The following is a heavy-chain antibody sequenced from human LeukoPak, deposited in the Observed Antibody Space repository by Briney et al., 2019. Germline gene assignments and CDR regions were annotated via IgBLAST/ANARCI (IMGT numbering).Heavy chain of an antibody. CDR3: ARVTGRYCSGGSCYYYYYGMDV. CDR2: INAGNGNT. D-gene: IGHD2-15*01. CDR1: GYTFTSYA. J-gene: IGHJ6*02. V-gene: IGHV1-3*01. Sequence: ASVKVSCKASGYTFTSYAMHWVRQAPGQRLEWMGWINAGNGNTKYSQKFQGRVTITRDTSAGTAYMVLSSLRSEDTAVYYCARVTGRYCSGGSCYYYYYGMDVWGQGTTVTVSS.